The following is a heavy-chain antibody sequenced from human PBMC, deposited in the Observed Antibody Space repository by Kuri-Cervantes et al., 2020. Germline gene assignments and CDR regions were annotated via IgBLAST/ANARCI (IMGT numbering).Heavy chain of an antibody. V-gene: IGHV4-59*13. D-gene: IGHD2-15*01. CDR2: IYYSGST. J-gene: IGHJ5*02. Sequence: ESLKISCAASGFTFSDYYMSWIRQPPGKGLEWIGYIYYSGSTNYNPSLKSRVTISVDTSKNQFSLKLSSVTAADTAVYYCARAANSRGYCSGGSCYWAYWFDPWGQGTLVTVSS. CDR1: GFTFSDYY. CDR3: ARAANSRGYCSGGSCYWAYWFDP.